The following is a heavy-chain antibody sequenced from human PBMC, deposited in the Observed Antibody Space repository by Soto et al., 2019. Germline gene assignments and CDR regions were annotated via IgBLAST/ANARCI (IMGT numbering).Heavy chain of an antibody. D-gene: IGHD1-1*01. CDR1: GGSISGCY. CDR2: IFTSGST. V-gene: IGHV4-4*07. CDR3: ARGGIQLGFDP. Sequence: SETLSLTCAVSGGSISGCYWSWIRQPAGKGLEWIGRIFTSGSTNYNPSLKSRVSLSVDTSKNQFSLKLTPVTAADTAVYYCARGGIQLGFDPWGQGTLVTVSS. J-gene: IGHJ5*02.